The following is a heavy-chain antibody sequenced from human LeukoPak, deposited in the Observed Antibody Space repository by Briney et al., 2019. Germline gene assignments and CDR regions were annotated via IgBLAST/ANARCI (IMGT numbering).Heavy chain of an antibody. CDR3: ARATNYYDSSGYYHWFDP. CDR1: GGSFSGYY. V-gene: IGHV4-34*01. CDR2: INHSGST. J-gene: IGHJ5*02. Sequence: SETLSLTCAVYGGSFSGYYWSWIRQPPGKGLEWIGEINHSGSTNYNPSLKSRVTMSVDTSKNQFSLKLSSVTAADTAVYYCARATNYYDSSGYYHWFDPWGQGTLVTVSS. D-gene: IGHD3-22*01.